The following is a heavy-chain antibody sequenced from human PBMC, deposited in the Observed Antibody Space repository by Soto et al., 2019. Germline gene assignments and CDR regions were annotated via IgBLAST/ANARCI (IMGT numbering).Heavy chain of an antibody. Sequence: AGGSLRLSCAASGFTFSDYWIHWIRQPPGKGLVWVSRINSDGTDADYADSVKGRFTISRDNARNTLYLQMNSLRAEDTAVYYCTRDANSIDYWGQGTLVTVSS. CDR3: TRDANSIDY. J-gene: IGHJ4*02. V-gene: IGHV3-74*01. CDR1: GFTFSDYW. CDR2: INSDGTDA. D-gene: IGHD1-1*01.